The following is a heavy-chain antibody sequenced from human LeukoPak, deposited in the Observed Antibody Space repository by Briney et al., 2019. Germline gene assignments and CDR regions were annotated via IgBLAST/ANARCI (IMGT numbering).Heavy chain of an antibody. V-gene: IGHV4-34*01. J-gene: IGHJ3*02. D-gene: IGHD5-18*01. CDR1: GGSFSAYY. Sequence: KPSETLSLTCVVYGGSFSAYYWSWIRQPPGKGLEWIGEINNSGGTNYNPSLKSRVTISVDTSKNQFSLKLSSVTAADTGVYYCARRTTITANGAFDIWGQGTMVTVSS. CDR2: INNSGGT. CDR3: ARRTTITANGAFDI.